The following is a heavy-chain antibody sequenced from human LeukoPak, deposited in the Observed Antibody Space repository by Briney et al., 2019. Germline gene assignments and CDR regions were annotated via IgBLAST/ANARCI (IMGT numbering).Heavy chain of an antibody. CDR1: DGSIGNYY. Sequence: PSETLSLTCIVSDGSIGNYYWRWIRQPAGKGLEWIGRIHTSGSTNYNPSLKGRVTMSVDTSKNQVSLKLNSVTAADTAVYYCARNFGSGGYYGLDVWGQGTTVTVSS. CDR3: ARNFGSGGYYGLDV. V-gene: IGHV4-4*07. CDR2: IHTSGST. D-gene: IGHD3-10*01. J-gene: IGHJ6*02.